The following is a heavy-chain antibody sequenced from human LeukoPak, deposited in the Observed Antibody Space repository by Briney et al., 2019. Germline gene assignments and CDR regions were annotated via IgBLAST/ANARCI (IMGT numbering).Heavy chain of an antibody. CDR2: ISGSGGST. Sequence: PWGALRLSCAASGFTFSSYAMSWVRQAPGKGLEWVSAISGSGGSTYYADSVKGRFTISRDNSKNTLYLQMNSLRAEDTAVYYCAKFLRVYPPEYYFDYWGQGTLVTVSS. J-gene: IGHJ4*02. V-gene: IGHV3-23*01. CDR3: AKFLRVYPPEYYFDY. CDR1: GFTFSSYA. D-gene: IGHD2/OR15-2a*01.